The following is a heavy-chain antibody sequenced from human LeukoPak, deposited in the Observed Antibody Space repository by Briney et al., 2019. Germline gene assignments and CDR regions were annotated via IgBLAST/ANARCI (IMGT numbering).Heavy chain of an antibody. CDR2: ISGGGGST. V-gene: IGHV3-23*01. D-gene: IGHD2-2*01. J-gene: IGHJ4*02. Sequence: GGSLRLSCAASGCTFTSYSMNWVRQAPGKGLEWVSTISGGGGSTYYAESVKGRFTISRDNYKNTLYLQVNSLRAEDTAVYYCAKATKEGGSTAVVPAAIFDYWGQGTLVTVSS. CDR3: AKATKEGGSTAVVPAAIFDY. CDR1: GCTFTSYS.